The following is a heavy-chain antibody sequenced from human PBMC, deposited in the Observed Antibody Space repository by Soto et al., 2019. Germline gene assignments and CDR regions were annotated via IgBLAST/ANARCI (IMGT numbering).Heavy chain of an antibody. Sequence: QVQLVQSGAEVKKPGSSVKVSCKASGGTFGSYAISWVRQAPGQGLEWMGGIIPIPGTANYAQKFQGRVTIAADESTSTAYMELSSLRSEDTAVYYCARSQGSSTSLDIYYYYSYGMDVWGQGTTVTVSS. D-gene: IGHD2-2*01. CDR2: IIPIPGTA. CDR1: GGTFGSYA. J-gene: IGHJ6*02. CDR3: ARSQGSSTSLDIYYYYSYGMDV. V-gene: IGHV1-69*01.